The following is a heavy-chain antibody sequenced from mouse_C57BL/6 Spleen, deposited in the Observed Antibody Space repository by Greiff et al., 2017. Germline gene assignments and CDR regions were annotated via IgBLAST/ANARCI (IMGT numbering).Heavy chain of an antibody. Sequence: VKLVESGAELARPGASVKLSCKASGYTFTSYGISWVKQRTGQGLEWIGEIYPRSGNTYYNEKFKGKATLTADKSSSTAYMELRSLTSEVSAVYFCERGDDGYWGAYWGQGTLVTVSA. CDR3: ERGDDGYWGAY. D-gene: IGHD2-3*01. J-gene: IGHJ3*01. CDR1: GYTFTSYG. CDR2: IYPRSGNT. V-gene: IGHV1-81*01.